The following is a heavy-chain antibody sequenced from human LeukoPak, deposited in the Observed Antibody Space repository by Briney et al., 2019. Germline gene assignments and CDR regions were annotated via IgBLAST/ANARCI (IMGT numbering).Heavy chain of an antibody. Sequence: SETLSLTCTVSGGXISTYYCSWIRQPPGKGLEWIGYIYYSGNTVYNPSLKSRVTMSVDTSKNQFSLRLSSVTTADTAVYYCARVGSYNFDYWGQGILVTVSS. D-gene: IGHD3-10*01. V-gene: IGHV4-59*01. CDR1: GGXISTYY. CDR3: ARVGSYNFDY. CDR2: IYYSGNT. J-gene: IGHJ4*02.